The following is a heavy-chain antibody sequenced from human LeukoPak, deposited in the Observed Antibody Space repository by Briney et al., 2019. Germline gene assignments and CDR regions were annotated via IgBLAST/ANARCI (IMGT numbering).Heavy chain of an antibody. J-gene: IGHJ4*02. V-gene: IGHV4-39*07. CDR3: ARDRGTMVRGSNTIPLPSIR. Sequence: SETLSLTCTVSGGSISSSSYYWGWIRQPPGKGLEWIGSIYYSGSTYYNPSLKSRATISVDTSKNQFSLKLSSVTAADTAVYYCARDRGTMVRGSNTIPLPSIRWGQGTLVTVSS. CDR1: GGSISSSSYY. CDR2: IYYSGST. D-gene: IGHD3-10*01.